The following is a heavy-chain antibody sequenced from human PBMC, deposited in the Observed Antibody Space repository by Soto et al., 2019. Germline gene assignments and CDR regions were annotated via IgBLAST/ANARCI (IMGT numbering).Heavy chain of an antibody. CDR1: GYTFSGYY. V-gene: IGHV1-2*04. CDR2: INPNSGGT. CDR3: ARDSIVVVPAAMGGMTTVTTLDY. Sequence: SVKVSCKASGYTFSGYYMHWVRQAPGQGLEWMGWINPNSGGTNYAQKFQGWVTMTRDTSISTAYMELSRLRSDDTAVYYCARDSIVVVPAAMGGMTTVTTLDYWGQGTLVTVSS. D-gene: IGHD2-2*01. J-gene: IGHJ4*02.